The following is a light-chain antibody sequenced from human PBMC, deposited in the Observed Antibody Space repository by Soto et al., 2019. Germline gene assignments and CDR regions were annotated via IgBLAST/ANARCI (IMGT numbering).Light chain of an antibody. V-gene: IGKV3-20*01. CDR1: QSVSNY. J-gene: IGKJ1*01. CDR3: QQYGSSGT. Sequence: EIVLTQSPGTLSLSPGERATLSCRASQSVSNYLAWYQQKPGQAPRILIYDASNRATGIPDRFSGSGSGTDFTLTISRLEPEDSAVYYCQQYGSSGTFGQGTKVDIK. CDR2: DAS.